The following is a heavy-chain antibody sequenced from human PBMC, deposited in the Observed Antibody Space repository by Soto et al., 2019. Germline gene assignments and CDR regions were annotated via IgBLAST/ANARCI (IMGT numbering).Heavy chain of an antibody. V-gene: IGHV5-51*01. D-gene: IGHD1-20*01. CDR3: VRRSGILRTANDAFDI. CDR1: GPSFTDYW. Sequence: GESLKISCKGSGPSFTDYWIGWVRQTPVKGLKWMGFIYPDDSDTRYSPSFRGRVTISVDKSITTAYLQWSGLKASDTAMYYCVRRSGILRTANDAFDIWGQGTLVTFSS. CDR2: IYPDDSDT. J-gene: IGHJ3*02.